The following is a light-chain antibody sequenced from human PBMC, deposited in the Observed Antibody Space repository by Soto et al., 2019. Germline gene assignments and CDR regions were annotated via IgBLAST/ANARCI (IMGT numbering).Light chain of an antibody. V-gene: IGLV2-23*02. Sequence: QSALTQPASVSGSPGQSITISCTGTSSDVGSYNLVSWYQQHPGKAPKLMIYEVSKRPSGVSNRFSGSKSGNTASLTISGLQAEDEADYYCCSYAGSSTSRDVVFGGGTKLTVL. CDR3: CSYAGSSTSRDVV. J-gene: IGLJ2*01. CDR1: SSDVGSYNL. CDR2: EVS.